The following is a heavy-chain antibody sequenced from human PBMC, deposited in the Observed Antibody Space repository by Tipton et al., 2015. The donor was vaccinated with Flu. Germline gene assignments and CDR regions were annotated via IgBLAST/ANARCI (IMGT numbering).Heavy chain of an antibody. V-gene: IGHV4-59*08. D-gene: IGHD2-8*01. J-gene: IGHJ5*02. CDR3: ARFLSNGRGWFDP. CDR2: IYHSGST. Sequence: GLVKPSETLSLTCTVSGGSISSNYWNWIRQPPGKGLEWIGYIYHSGSTNYNASLKSRVTLSVDTSKNQFSLKLTSVTAADTAVYYCARFLSNGRGWFDPWGQGTLVTVSS. CDR1: GGSISSNY.